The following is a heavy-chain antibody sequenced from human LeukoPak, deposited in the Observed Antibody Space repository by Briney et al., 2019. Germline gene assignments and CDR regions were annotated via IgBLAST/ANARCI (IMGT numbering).Heavy chain of an antibody. Sequence: PGRSLRLSCAASGFTFSSYAMHWVRQAPGKGLEWVXVISYXGSNKYYADSVKGRFTISRDNSKNTLYLQMNSLRAEDTAVYYCARGLQYYYGSGSYPYYFDYWGQGTLVTVSS. CDR1: GFTFSSYA. CDR2: ISYXGSNK. V-gene: IGHV3-30*04. D-gene: IGHD3-10*01. J-gene: IGHJ4*02. CDR3: ARGLQYYYGSGSYPYYFDY.